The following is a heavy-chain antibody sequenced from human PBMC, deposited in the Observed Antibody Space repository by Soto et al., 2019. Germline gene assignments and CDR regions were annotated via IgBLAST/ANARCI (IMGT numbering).Heavy chain of an antibody. D-gene: IGHD3-10*01. V-gene: IGHV3-11*01. J-gene: IGHJ4*02. CDR3: AGATVSYSDFDY. CDR1: GFSFSGYY. CDR2: ISSTSRTI. Sequence: GWSLRLSCAASGFSFSGYYMSWIRQAPGKGLEWISFISSTSRTIDYADSVKGRFTVSRDNAKNSLYLQMDSLRAEDTAVYYCAGATVSYSDFDYWGQGTLATVSS.